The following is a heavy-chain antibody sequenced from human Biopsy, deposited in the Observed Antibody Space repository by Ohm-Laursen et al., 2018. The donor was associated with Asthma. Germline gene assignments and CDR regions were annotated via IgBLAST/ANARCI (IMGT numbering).Heavy chain of an antibody. CDR2: VNTGNGDT. CDR3: ARTYYDFLTGQVKDVFGV. V-gene: IGHV1-3*04. J-gene: IGHJ3*01. Sequence: VASVKVSCKASGYNFISFAIHWVRQAPGQRLEWMGWVNTGNGDTKYSQKFQGRVTITRDTSASTAYMELRSLRSEDTATYYCARTYYDFLTGQVKDVFGVWGQGTMVTDSS. D-gene: IGHD3-9*01. CDR1: GYNFISFA.